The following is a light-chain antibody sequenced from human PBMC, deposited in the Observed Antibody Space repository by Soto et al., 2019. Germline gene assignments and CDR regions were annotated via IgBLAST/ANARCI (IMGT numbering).Light chain of an antibody. V-gene: IGKV3-20*01. CDR3: QQYGSSPWT. J-gene: IGKJ1*01. CDR1: QSVGRN. CDR2: GAS. Sequence: ELVMTQSPVTLSVSPGERAALSCRASQSVGRNLAWYQQKPGQAPRLLIYGASSRATGIPDRFSGSGSGTDFTLTISRLEPEDFAVYYCQQYGSSPWTFGQGTKVDIK.